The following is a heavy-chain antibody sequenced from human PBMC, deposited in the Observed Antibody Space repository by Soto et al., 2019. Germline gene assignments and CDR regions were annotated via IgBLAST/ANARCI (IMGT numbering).Heavy chain of an antibody. Sequence: SETLSLTCTVSGGSITNSNWWSWVRLPPAKGLEWIGDIYHAGSTKYNPSLERRVTMSVDASNNQFALTLTSVTAADTAVYFCARGPPIVGNTTPLDSWGQGTLVTVSS. D-gene: IGHD2-21*01. CDR1: GGSITNSNW. CDR2: IYHAGST. J-gene: IGHJ4*02. V-gene: IGHV4-4*02. CDR3: ARGPPIVGNTTPLDS.